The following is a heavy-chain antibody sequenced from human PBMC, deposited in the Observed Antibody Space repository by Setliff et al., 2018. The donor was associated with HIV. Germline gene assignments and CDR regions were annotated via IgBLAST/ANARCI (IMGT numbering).Heavy chain of an antibody. D-gene: IGHD5-18*01. J-gene: IGHJ4*02. Sequence: ASVKVSCKVSGYTLTELSIHWVRQAFGKGLEWMGGFDPEDGEAIYAQKVQGRVIMTEDTSTDTAYMERSSLTSGDAAVYYCATRTRWIQLSFDGIFDYWGQGTPVTVSS. CDR2: FDPEDGEA. V-gene: IGHV1-24*01. CDR1: GYTLTELS. CDR3: ATRTRWIQLSFDGIFDY.